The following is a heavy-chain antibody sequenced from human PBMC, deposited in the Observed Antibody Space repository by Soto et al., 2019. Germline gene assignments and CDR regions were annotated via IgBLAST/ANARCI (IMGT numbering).Heavy chain of an antibody. J-gene: IGHJ6*02. V-gene: IGHV4-61*08. D-gene: IGHD1-20*01. CDR1: GGSIRSADYC. CDR2: IYSSELT. Sequence: SETLSLTCTVSGGSIRSADYCWSWVRQPPGNGLEWIGSIYSSELTNYNPSLKSRVTMSADTSKKQFSLKLTSVTAADTAVYYCARYSNNWFQTEGMDVWGQGTTVTVSS. CDR3: ARYSNNWFQTEGMDV.